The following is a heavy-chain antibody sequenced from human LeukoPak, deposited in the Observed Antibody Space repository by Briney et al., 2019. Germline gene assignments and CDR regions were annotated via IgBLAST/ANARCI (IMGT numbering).Heavy chain of an antibody. J-gene: IGHJ5*02. CDR3: ARDPPLIYYDSSGPS. D-gene: IGHD3-22*01. CDR2: ISSSSSYI. V-gene: IGHV3-21*01. Sequence: GGSLRLSCAASGFTFSSCSMNWVRQAPGRGLEWVSSISSSSSYIYYADSGKGRFTISRDNAKNSLYLQMNSLRAEDTAVYYCARDPPLIYYDSSGPSWGQGTLVTVSS. CDR1: GFTFSSCS.